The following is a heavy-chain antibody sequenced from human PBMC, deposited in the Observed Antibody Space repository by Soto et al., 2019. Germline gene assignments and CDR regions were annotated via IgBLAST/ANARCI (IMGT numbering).Heavy chain of an antibody. CDR3: ARAGAAPYYYYGMDA. D-gene: IGHD2-15*01. Sequence: QVQLVQSGAEVRKPGASVKVSCKASGYTFSTSGMSWLRQAPGQGLEWMGWISTYNGDTNDAPKFQDRVTMTSDTSTSTVYMELRSLRSDDTAVYYCARAGAAPYYYYGMDAWGQGTRVTVSS. V-gene: IGHV1-18*01. J-gene: IGHJ6*02. CDR1: GYTFSTSG. CDR2: ISTYNGDT.